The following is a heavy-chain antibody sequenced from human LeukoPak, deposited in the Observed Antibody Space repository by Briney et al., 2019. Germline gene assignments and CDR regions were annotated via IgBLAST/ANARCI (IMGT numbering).Heavy chain of an antibody. Sequence: GGSLRLSCAASGFTVSSNYKSWVRQAPGKGLEWASVIYSGGSTYNADSVKGRFTISRDNSKNTLYLQMNSLRAEDTAVYYCAKLREGNSHDAFDIWGQGTMVTVSS. V-gene: IGHV3-53*01. CDR1: GFTVSSNY. CDR3: AKLREGNSHDAFDI. CDR2: IYSGGST. D-gene: IGHD3-16*01. J-gene: IGHJ3*02.